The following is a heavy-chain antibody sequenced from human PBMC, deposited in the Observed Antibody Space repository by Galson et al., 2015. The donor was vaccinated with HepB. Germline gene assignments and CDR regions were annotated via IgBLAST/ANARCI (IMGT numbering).Heavy chain of an antibody. CDR2: ISYDGSNK. CDR3: ARDSEAGYYYMDV. J-gene: IGHJ6*03. CDR1: GFTFSSYG. V-gene: IGHV3-30*03. Sequence: SLRLSCAASGFTFSSYGMHWVRQAPGKGLEWVAVISYDGSNKYYADSVKGRFTISRDNSKNTLYLQMNSLRAEDTAVYYCARDSEAGYYYMDVWGKGTTVTVSS.